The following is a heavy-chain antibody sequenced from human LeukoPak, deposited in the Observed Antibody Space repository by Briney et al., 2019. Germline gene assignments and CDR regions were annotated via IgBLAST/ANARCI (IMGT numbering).Heavy chain of an antibody. J-gene: IGHJ4*02. Sequence: GGSLRLSCAASGFTLSSYAMSWVRQAPGKGLEWVSAISDSGNTYHADSVKGRFTISRDNSKNTLYLQMNSLRAEDTAVYYCAKDPFYYGSGSSADWGQGTLVTVSS. CDR1: GFTLSSYA. CDR3: AKDPFYYGSGSSAD. D-gene: IGHD3-10*01. V-gene: IGHV3-23*01. CDR2: ISDSGNT.